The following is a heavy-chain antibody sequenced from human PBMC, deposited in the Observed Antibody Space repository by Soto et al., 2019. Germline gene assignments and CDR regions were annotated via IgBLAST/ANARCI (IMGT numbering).Heavy chain of an antibody. CDR3: ARGNYYDRSGYPWVGFDY. CDR2: ISNGGNTI. J-gene: IGHJ4*02. V-gene: IGHV3-48*02. CDR1: RFTFSSYS. Sequence: GGSLRLSCAASRFTFSSYSMNWVRQAPGKGLEWVSYISNGGNTIYYADSVKGRFAISRDNAKNSLYLRMNSLRDEDTAVYYCARGNYYDRSGYPWVGFDYRGQGTLVTVSS. D-gene: IGHD3-22*01.